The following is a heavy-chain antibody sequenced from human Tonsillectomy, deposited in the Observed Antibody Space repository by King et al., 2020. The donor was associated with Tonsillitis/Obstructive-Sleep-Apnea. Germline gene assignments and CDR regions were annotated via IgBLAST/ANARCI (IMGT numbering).Heavy chain of an antibody. D-gene: IGHD2-2*01. Sequence: VQLVESGGGLIQPGGSLRLSCAASGFTVSSNSMSWVRQAPGKGLEWVSVIYSGGSTYYADSVKGRFTISRDNSKNTLYLQMNSLRAEDTAVYYCARASRGFPLVADYYYYYYMDVWGKGTTVTVSS. V-gene: IGHV3-53*01. CDR3: ARASRGFPLVADYYYYYYMDV. J-gene: IGHJ6*03. CDR2: IYSGGST. CDR1: GFTVSSNS.